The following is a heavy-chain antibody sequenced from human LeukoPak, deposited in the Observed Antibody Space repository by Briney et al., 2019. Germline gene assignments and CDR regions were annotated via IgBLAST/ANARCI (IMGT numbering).Heavy chain of an antibody. V-gene: IGHV3-21*01. Sequence: GGSLRLSCAASGFTFSSYSMNWVRQAPGKGLEWVSPISSSSSYIYYADSVKGRFTISRDNAKNSLYLQMNSLRAEDTAVYYCARDGLSAPDDDAFDIWGQGTMVTVSS. CDR2: ISSSSSYI. CDR3: ARDGLSAPDDDAFDI. D-gene: IGHD3-16*02. J-gene: IGHJ3*02. CDR1: GFTFSSYS.